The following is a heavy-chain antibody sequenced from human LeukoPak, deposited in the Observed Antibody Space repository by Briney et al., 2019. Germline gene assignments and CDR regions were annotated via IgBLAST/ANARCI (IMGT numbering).Heavy chain of an antibody. V-gene: IGHV4-39*07. D-gene: IGHD3-16*01. CDR3: ARVLDLSKRGLDAFDI. CDR1: GGSISSSSYY. J-gene: IGHJ3*02. CDR2: IYHSGSI. Sequence: SETLSLTCTVSGGSISSSSYYWGWIRQPPGKGLEWIGSIYHSGSIYYNPSLRSRVFISVDTSKKQFSLKLSSATAADTAVYYCARVLDLSKRGLDAFDIWGQGTMVTVSS.